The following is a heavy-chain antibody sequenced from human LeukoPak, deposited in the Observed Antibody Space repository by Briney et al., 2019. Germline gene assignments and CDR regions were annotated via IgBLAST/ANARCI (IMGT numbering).Heavy chain of an antibody. V-gene: IGHV4-59*01. CDR3: ARGVGGDYPYYYYYGMDV. D-gene: IGHD4-17*01. CDR1: GGSISSYY. J-gene: IGHJ6*02. Sequence: SETLSLTCAVSGGSISSYYWSWIRQPPGKGLEWIGYIYYSGSTNYNPSLKSRVTISVDTSKNQFSLKLSSVTAADTAVYYCARGVGGDYPYYYYYGMDVWGQGTTVTVSS. CDR2: IYYSGST.